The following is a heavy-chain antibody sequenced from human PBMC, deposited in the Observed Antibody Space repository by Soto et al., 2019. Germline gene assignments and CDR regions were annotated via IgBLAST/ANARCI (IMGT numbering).Heavy chain of an antibody. D-gene: IGHD6-6*01. CDR1: GGTFSSYA. J-gene: IGHJ6*02. Sequence: SVKVSCKASGGTFSSYAISWVRQAPGQGPEWMGGIIPIFGTANYAQKFQGRVTITADKSTSTAYMELSSLRSEDTAVYYCAGSIAAPNYYYGMDVWGQGTTVTVSS. CDR3: AGSIAAPNYYYGMDV. V-gene: IGHV1-69*06. CDR2: IIPIFGTA.